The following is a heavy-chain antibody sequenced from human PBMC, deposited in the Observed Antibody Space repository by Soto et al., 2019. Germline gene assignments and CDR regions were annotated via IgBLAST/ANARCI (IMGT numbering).Heavy chain of an antibody. CDR2: TYYRSKWYN. V-gene: IGHV6-1*01. Sequence: SQTLSLTCSISGYSVSINIAAWNWIRQSPSRGLEWLGRTYYRSKWYNDYAVSVKSRITINPDTSKNQFSLQLNSVTPEDTAVYYCARDGTGAPPSYYYYGMDVWGQGTTVNVSS. D-gene: IGHD7-27*01. CDR1: GYSVSINIAA. J-gene: IGHJ6*02. CDR3: ARDGTGAPPSYYYYGMDV.